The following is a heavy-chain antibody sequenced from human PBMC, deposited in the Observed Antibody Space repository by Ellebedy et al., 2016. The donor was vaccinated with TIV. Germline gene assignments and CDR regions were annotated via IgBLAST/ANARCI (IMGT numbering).Heavy chain of an antibody. CDR1: GGSISTYY. CDR2: VHYSGTT. D-gene: IGHD2-15*01. Sequence: SETLSLTCTVSGGSISTYYWSWIRQPPGKRLEWIGNVHYSGTTNYNPSLKSRITISVDTSRNQFSLKLSSVTAADTAVYYCARAYCSGGSCYDDAFDIWGQGTMVTVSS. J-gene: IGHJ3*02. V-gene: IGHV4-59*12. CDR3: ARAYCSGGSCYDDAFDI.